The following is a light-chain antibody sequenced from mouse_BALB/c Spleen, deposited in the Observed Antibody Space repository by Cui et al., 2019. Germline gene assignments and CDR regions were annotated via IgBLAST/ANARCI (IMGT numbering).Light chain of an antibody. Sequence: IALTQSPALMSASLGEEITLTCSASSSVSYMHWYQQKSGTYPKLLIYSTSNLASGVPSRFSGSGSGTFYSPTISSEEAEDAADSYCHQWSNYPWTFGGGTKLEIK. CDR2: STS. CDR1: SSVSY. CDR3: HQWSNYPWT. J-gene: IGKJ1*01. V-gene: IGKV4-80*01.